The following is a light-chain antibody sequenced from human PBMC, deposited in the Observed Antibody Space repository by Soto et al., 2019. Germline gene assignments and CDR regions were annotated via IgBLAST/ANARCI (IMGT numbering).Light chain of an antibody. V-gene: IGKV3D-20*01. CDR2: DAS. J-gene: IGKJ2*01. CDR1: QSVSSSY. Sequence: EIVLTQSPATLSLSPGERATLSCGASQSVSSSYVAWYQQRPGLAPRLLIYDASSRATGIPDRFSGSGSGTDFTLTISRLEHDDFAVYYCQQYGSSPYTLGQGTKLEIK. CDR3: QQYGSSPYT.